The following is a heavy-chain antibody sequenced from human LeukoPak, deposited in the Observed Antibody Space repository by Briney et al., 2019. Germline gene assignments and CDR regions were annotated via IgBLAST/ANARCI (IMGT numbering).Heavy chain of an antibody. Sequence: PSETLSHTCAVSGGSISISNWWSWVRQPPGKGLEWIGEIYHSGSANYNPSLKSRVTISVDKSKNQFSLKLTSVTAADTALYYCACRLYSNPRNFDYWGQGTLVTVSS. J-gene: IGHJ4*02. CDR2: IYHSGSA. D-gene: IGHD2/OR15-2a*01. CDR1: GGSISISNW. CDR3: ACRLYSNPRNFDY. V-gene: IGHV4-4*02.